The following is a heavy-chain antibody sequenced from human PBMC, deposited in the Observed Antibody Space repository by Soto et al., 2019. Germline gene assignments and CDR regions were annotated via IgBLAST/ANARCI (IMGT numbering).Heavy chain of an antibody. J-gene: IGHJ6*02. CDR1: GGSISSGDYY. CDR3: ARYTTDYYDSSGYHYYYYGMDV. Sequence: QVQLQESGPGLVKPSQTLSLTCTVSGGSISSGDYYWSWIRQPPGKGLEWIGYIYYSGSTYYNPSLKRRVTISLDPSKNQFSLQLSSVTAADTAAYYCARYTTDYYDSSGYHYYYYGMDVWGQGTKVTVSS. CDR2: IYYSGST. V-gene: IGHV4-30-4*01. D-gene: IGHD3-22*01.